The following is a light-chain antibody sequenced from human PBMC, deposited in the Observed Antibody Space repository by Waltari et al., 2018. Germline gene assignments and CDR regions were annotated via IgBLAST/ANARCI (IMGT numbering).Light chain of an antibody. J-gene: IGLJ3*02. Sequence: QTVVTQAPSLSVSPGGTVTLTCGLTPGSVSPTSYPSWYQQAPGQAPRTLIFDTNTRSSGVPDRFSGSILDNKAALTITGAQADDESDYYCVLSMGSGIWVFGGGTKLTVL. CDR1: PGSVSPTSY. V-gene: IGLV8-61*01. CDR2: DTN. CDR3: VLSMGSGIWV.